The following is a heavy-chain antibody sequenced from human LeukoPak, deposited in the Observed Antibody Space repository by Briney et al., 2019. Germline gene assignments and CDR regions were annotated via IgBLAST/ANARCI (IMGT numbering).Heavy chain of an antibody. CDR1: GFTFSSYE. CDR3: ATKRGSYSYYYGMDV. J-gene: IGHJ6*02. CDR2: ISSSGSTI. Sequence: GGSLRLSCAASGFTFSSYEMNWVRQAPGKGLEWVSYISSSGSTIYYADSVKGRFTISRDNAKNSLFLQMNSLRAEDTAVYYCATKRGSYSYYYGMDVWGQGTTVTVSS. D-gene: IGHD1-26*01. V-gene: IGHV3-48*03.